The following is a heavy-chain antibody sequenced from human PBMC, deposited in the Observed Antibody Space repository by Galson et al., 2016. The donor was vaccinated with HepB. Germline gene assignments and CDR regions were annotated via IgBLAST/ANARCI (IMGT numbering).Heavy chain of an antibody. V-gene: IGHV3-30*18. CDR3: AKDSYYDILTGPTYYYYGMDV. CDR2: ISYDGSNK. CDR1: GFTFSRYG. D-gene: IGHD3-9*01. J-gene: IGHJ6*02. Sequence: SLRLSCAASGFTFSRYGMHWVRQAPGKGLEWVAVISYDGSNKYYEDSVKGRFTISRDNSKNTLYLQMNSLRAEDTAVYYCAKDSYYDILTGPTYYYYGMDVGGQGTTVTVSS.